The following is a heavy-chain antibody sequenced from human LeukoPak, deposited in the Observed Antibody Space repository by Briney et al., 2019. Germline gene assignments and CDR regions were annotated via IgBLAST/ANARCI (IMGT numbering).Heavy chain of an antibody. CDR3: AKDLGLATGSFDY. D-gene: IGHD5-24*01. Sequence: GGSLRLSCAASRFTFSSYGMGWVRQAPGKGLEWVSSISGSGRSTYYADSVKGRFTISRDNSKNTPYLQMNSLRAEDTAVYHCAKDLGLATGSFDYWGQGTLVTVSS. V-gene: IGHV3-23*01. J-gene: IGHJ4*02. CDR2: ISGSGRST. CDR1: RFTFSSYG.